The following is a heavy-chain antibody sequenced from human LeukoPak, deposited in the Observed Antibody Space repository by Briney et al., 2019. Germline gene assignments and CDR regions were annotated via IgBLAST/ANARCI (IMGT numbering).Heavy chain of an antibody. CDR1: GYSISCGYY. CDR3: ARGVVGVVAAIRGAFDI. V-gene: IGHV4-38-2*01. CDR2: IYHSGSA. D-gene: IGHD2-15*01. J-gene: IGHJ3*02. Sequence: SETLSLTCAVSGYSISCGYYWGWIRQPPGKGLEWIGSIYHSGSAYYNPSLKSRVTISVDTSKNQFSLKLSSVTAADTAVYYCARGVVGVVAAIRGAFDIWGQGTMVTVSS.